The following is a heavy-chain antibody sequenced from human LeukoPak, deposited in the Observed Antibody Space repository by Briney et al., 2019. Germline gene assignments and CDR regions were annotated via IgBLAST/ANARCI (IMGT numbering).Heavy chain of an antibody. Sequence: GASVKVSCKASGYTFTGYHMHWVRQAPGQGLEWMGWINPNSAGTNYAQKFQGRVTMTRDTSISTAYIELSRLRSDDTAVYYCASIAVAGSGNWFDPWGQGTLVTVSS. CDR3: ASIAVAGSGNWFDP. V-gene: IGHV1-2*02. D-gene: IGHD6-19*01. CDR2: INPNSAGT. CDR1: GYTFTGYH. J-gene: IGHJ5*02.